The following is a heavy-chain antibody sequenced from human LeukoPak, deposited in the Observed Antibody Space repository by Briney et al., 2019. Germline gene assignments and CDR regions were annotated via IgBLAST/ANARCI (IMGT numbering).Heavy chain of an antibody. CDR3: ARGGPKYIAARRSGKYIWFDP. Sequence: SETLSLTCTVSGGSISSSSYYRSWIRQPPGKGLEWIGEINHSGSTNYNPSLKSRVTISVDTSKNQFSLKLSSVTAADTAVYYCARGGPKYIAARRSGKYIWFDPWGQGTLVTVSS. D-gene: IGHD6-6*01. CDR2: INHSGST. CDR1: GGSISSSSYY. V-gene: IGHV4-39*07. J-gene: IGHJ5*02.